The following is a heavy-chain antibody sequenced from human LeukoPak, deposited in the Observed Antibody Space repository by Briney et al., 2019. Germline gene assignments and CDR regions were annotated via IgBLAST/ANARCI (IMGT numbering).Heavy chain of an antibody. J-gene: IGHJ4*02. D-gene: IGHD2-8*01. Sequence: GGSLRLSCVASAFAFSTYTMHWVRQAPGKGLEWVAVVSHGSSHKYYVDSVKGRFTISRDNSKNTVYLQMNSLRVDDTAVYYCAVDLLDGVPDYFDFWGQGTLVTVSS. CDR2: VSHGSSHK. CDR1: AFAFSTYT. CDR3: AVDLLDGVPDYFDF. V-gene: IGHV3-30-3*01.